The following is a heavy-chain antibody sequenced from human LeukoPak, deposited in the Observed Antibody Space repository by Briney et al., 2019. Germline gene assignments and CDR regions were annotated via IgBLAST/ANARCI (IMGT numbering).Heavy chain of an antibody. V-gene: IGHV4-61*02. CDR1: GGSISSGSYY. CDR3: ARSSSNDYYMDV. CDR2: IYTSGST. D-gene: IGHD6-13*01. Sequence: SETLSLTCTVSGGSISSGSYYWSWIRQPAGKGLEWIGRIYTSGSTNYNPSLKSRVTISVDTSTNQFSLKLSSVTAADTAVYYCARSSSNDYYMDVWGKGTTVTISS. J-gene: IGHJ6*03.